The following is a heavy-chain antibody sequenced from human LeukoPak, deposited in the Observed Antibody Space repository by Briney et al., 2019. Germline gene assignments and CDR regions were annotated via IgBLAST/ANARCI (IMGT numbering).Heavy chain of an antibody. CDR2: ISAYNGNT. CDR1: GYTFTGYY. CDR3: ARDGVRWELPSAFDI. J-gene: IGHJ3*02. Sequence: ASVKVSCKASGYTFTGYYMYWVRQAPGQGLEWMGWISAYNGNTNYAQKLQGRVTMTTDTSTSTAYMELRSLRSDDTAVYYSARDGVRWELPSAFDIWGQGTMVTVSS. V-gene: IGHV1-18*04. D-gene: IGHD1-26*01.